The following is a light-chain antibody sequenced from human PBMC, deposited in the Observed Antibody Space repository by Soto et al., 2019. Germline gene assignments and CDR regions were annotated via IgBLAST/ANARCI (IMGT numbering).Light chain of an antibody. V-gene: IGKV3-20*01. J-gene: IGKJ1*01. Sequence: IVLTHSPGTLAFSPGEIATLSFRASQSVSSNYLAFYQQKPCQAPRLLMYDASSRATGIPDRFSGSGSGTDFTLTISRLEPEDFAVYYCQQYSSSRTFGQGTKVDIK. CDR3: QQYSSSRT. CDR1: QSVSSNY. CDR2: DAS.